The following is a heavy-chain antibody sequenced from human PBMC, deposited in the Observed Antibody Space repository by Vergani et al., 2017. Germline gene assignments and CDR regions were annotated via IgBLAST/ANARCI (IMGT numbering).Heavy chain of an antibody. J-gene: IGHJ3*02. CDR2: IIPIFGTA. Sequence: QVQLVQSGAEVKKPGSSVKVSCKASGGTFSSYAISWVRQAPGQGLEWMGGIIPIFGTANYAQKFQGRVTITADESASTAYMELSSLRSEDTAVYYCASWYYYDSSGYYYKAFDIWGQGTMVTVSS. D-gene: IGHD3-22*01. CDR1: GGTFSSYA. CDR3: ASWYYYDSSGYYYKAFDI. V-gene: IGHV1-69*01.